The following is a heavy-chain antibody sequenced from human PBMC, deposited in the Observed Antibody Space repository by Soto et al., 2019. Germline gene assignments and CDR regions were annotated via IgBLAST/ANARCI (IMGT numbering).Heavy chain of an antibody. D-gene: IGHD5-12*01. CDR1: EYSFTSYW. J-gene: IGHJ4*02. V-gene: IGHV5-51*01. Sequence: GSLKISCKGSEYSFTSYWIGWVRRMPGKGLEWMGIIYPGDSDTRYSPSLQGQVTISADRSISTAYLQWSSLKASDTAMYYCARLRGRDGYKYYFDYWGQGTLVTVSS. CDR3: ARLRGRDGYKYYFDY. CDR2: IYPGDSDT.